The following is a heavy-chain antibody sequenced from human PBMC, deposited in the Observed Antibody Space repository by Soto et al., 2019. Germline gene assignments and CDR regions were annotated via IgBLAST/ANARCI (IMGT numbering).Heavy chain of an antibody. D-gene: IGHD6-13*01. CDR3: AKVRYHSRWYGDFDY. Sequence: QVQLLQSGPEVKKPGASVKISCKASGYSFTMYYLHWVRQAPGQGLEWMGIINPRGGSPTYAQKFQGRVTMTTDTSTSTVYMELSSLRSEDTAVFYCAKVRYHSRWYGDFDYWGQGTLVTVAS. V-gene: IGHV1-46*01. CDR2: INPRGGSP. CDR1: GYSFTMYY. J-gene: IGHJ4*02.